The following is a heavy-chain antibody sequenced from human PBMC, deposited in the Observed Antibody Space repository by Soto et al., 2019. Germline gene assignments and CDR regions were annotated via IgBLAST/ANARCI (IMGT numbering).Heavy chain of an antibody. CDR2: ISAYNGNT. V-gene: IGHV1-18*04. J-gene: IGHJ4*02. CDR3: ATNDYGDYYFDY. CDR1: GYTFTSYY. Sequence: GASVKVSCKASGYTFTSYYMHWVRQAPGQGLEWMGWISAYNGNTNYAQKPQGRVTMTTDTSTSTAYMELRSLRSDDTAVYYCATNDYGDYYFDYWGQGTLVTVSS. D-gene: IGHD4-17*01.